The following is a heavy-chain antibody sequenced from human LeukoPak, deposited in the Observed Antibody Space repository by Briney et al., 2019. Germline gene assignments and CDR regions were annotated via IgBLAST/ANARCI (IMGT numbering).Heavy chain of an antibody. V-gene: IGHV4-61*02. CDR3: ARGPPDFYNSGSYYNGYNWFDS. Sequence: SETLSLTCTVSGGSISNGTSYWTWIRQPAGKSLEWLGRIYSSGSTNYNPSLKSRVTISADTSKNQFSLTLTSVTAADTAVYYCARGPPDFYNSGSYYNGYNWFDSWGQGTLVTVSS. CDR1: GGSISNGTSY. D-gene: IGHD3-10*01. CDR2: IYSSGST. J-gene: IGHJ5*01.